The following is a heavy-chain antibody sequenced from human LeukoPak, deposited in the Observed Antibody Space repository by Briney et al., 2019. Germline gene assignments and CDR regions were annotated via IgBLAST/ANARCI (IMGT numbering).Heavy chain of an antibody. V-gene: IGHV3-33*01. J-gene: IGHJ4*02. CDR3: ARFPTYGYTTTWYFDY. Sequence: GGSLRLFCAASGFTFSSYGMQWVRQAPGKGLEWVALIWYDGSNDYYGDSVKGRFTISRDNSKNTLYLQMNSLRAEDTAVYFCARFPTYGYTTTWYFDYWGQGTLVTVSS. CDR1: GFTFSSYG. D-gene: IGHD6-13*01. CDR2: IWYDGSND.